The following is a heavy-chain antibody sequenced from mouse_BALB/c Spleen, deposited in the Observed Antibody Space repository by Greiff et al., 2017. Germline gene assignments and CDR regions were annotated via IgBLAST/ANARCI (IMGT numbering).Heavy chain of an antibody. D-gene: IGHD1-1*01. CDR3: ARDPSYYYDAMDY. Sequence: VQLQQSGPGLVAPSQSLSITCTVSGFSLTGYGVNWVRQPPGKGLEWLGMIWGDGSTDYNSALKSRLSISKDNSKSQVFLKMNSLQTDDTARYYCARDPSYYYDAMDYWGQGTSVTVSS. CDR1: GFSLTGYG. CDR2: IWGDGST. J-gene: IGHJ4*01. V-gene: IGHV2-6-7*01.